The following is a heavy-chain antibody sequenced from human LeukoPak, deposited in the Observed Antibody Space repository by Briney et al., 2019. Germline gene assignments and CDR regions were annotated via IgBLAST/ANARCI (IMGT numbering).Heavy chain of an antibody. CDR3: AREPFGESSH. J-gene: IGHJ4*02. CDR2: INLHGGST. D-gene: IGHD3-10*01. Sequence: PGGALRLSCAASGDTFEDNGMSWVRQAQGKGMEGVSGINLHGGSTRYAHSLKRRFTLSRDTAKNTLYLQMNSLRAEDTAVYYCAREPFGESSHWGRGILVTVSS. CDR1: GDTFEDNG. V-gene: IGHV3-20*04.